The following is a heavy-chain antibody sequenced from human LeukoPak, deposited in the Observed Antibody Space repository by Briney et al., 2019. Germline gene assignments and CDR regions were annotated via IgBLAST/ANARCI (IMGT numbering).Heavy chain of an antibody. CDR1: GYTFTSYD. CDR2: MNPNSGNT. Sequence: EASVKVSCKASGYTFTSYDINWVRQATGQGLEWMGWMNPNSGNTGYAQKFQGRVTMTEDTSTDTAYMELSSLRSEDTAVYYCATISITMIVVVSRDAFDIWGQGTMVTVSS. J-gene: IGHJ3*02. V-gene: IGHV1-8*01. D-gene: IGHD3-22*01. CDR3: ATISITMIVVVSRDAFDI.